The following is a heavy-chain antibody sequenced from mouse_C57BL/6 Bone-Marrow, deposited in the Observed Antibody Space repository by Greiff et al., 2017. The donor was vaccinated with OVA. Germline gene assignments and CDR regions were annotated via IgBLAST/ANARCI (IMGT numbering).Heavy chain of an antibody. CDR2: IYPSDSET. D-gene: IGHD2-5*01. J-gene: IGHJ3*01. CDR1: GYTFTSYW. CDR3: SRCPSYSNYEGAY. Sequence: VQLQQPGAELVRPGSSVKLSCKASGYTFTSYWMDWVKQRPGQGLEWIGNIYPSDSETHYNQKFKDKATLTVDKSSSTAYMQLSSLTSEDSAVYYCSRCPSYSNYEGAYWGQGTLVTVSA. V-gene: IGHV1-61*01.